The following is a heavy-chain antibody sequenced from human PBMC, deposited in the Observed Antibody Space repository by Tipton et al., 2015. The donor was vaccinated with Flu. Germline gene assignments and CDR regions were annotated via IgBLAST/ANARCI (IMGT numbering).Heavy chain of an antibody. CDR1: GGSISIYY. D-gene: IGHD6-19*01. Sequence: TLSLTCTVSGGSISIYYWSWIRQPPGKGLEWIGYIYYSGSTNYNPSLKSRVTISVDTSKNQFSLKLSSVTAADTAVYYCARRYSSGWYYYFDYWGQGTLVTVSP. V-gene: IGHV4-59*01. CDR2: IYYSGST. J-gene: IGHJ4*02. CDR3: ARRYSSGWYYYFDY.